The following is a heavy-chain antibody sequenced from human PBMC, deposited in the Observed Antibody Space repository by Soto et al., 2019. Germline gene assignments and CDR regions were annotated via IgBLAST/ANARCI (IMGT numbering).Heavy chain of an antibody. Sequence: QVRLQQWGAGLLKPSETLSLTCAIYGASFSGYYWSWIRQPPGKGLEWIGEINHSGSTIYNPSLKSRVTVSVDTSKSQFPLNLSSVTAADTAVYYCARGPPRSLYSSGWYNYWGQGTLVSVSS. D-gene: IGHD6-19*01. J-gene: IGHJ4*02. CDR2: INHSGST. CDR1: GASFSGYY. CDR3: ARGPPRSLYSSGWYNY. V-gene: IGHV4-34*01.